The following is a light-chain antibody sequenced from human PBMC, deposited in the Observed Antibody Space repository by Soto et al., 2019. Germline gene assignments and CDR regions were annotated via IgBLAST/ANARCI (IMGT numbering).Light chain of an antibody. Sequence: EIVLTQSPGTLTLSPGERATLSCRASQSLSSNNLAWYQQRPGQAPRPLIYGASSRATGTPDRFSGSGSGTDFTLIISRLEPEDFAVYYCQQYGSSVLTFGGGTKVDIK. CDR3: QQYGSSVLT. CDR1: QSLSSNN. CDR2: GAS. J-gene: IGKJ4*01. V-gene: IGKV3-20*01.